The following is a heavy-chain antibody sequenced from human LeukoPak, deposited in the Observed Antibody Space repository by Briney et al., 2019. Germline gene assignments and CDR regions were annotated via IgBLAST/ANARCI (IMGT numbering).Heavy chain of an antibody. J-gene: IGHJ4*02. CDR3: AREPGIAVAGTLGSDY. CDR1: GYTFTGYY. Sequence: ASVKVSCKASGYTFTGYYMHWVRQAPGQGLEWMGWNNPNSGGTNYAQKFQGRVTMTRDKSISTAYMELSRLRSDDTAVYYCAREPGIAVAGTLGSDYWGQGTLVTVSS. V-gene: IGHV1-2*02. CDR2: NNPNSGGT. D-gene: IGHD6-19*01.